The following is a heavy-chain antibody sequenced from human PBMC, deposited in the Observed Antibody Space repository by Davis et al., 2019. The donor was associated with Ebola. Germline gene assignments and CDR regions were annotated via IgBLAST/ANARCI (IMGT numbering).Heavy chain of an antibody. Sequence: GGSLRLSCAASGFTVSSNYMSWVRQAPGKGLEWVSVIYSGGSTYCADSVKGRFTISRDNSKNTLYLQMNSLRAEDTAVYYCARWGQGSSWHVDYWGQGTLVTVSS. CDR1: GFTVSSNY. J-gene: IGHJ4*02. D-gene: IGHD6-13*01. V-gene: IGHV3-66*01. CDR3: ARWGQGSSWHVDY. CDR2: IYSGGST.